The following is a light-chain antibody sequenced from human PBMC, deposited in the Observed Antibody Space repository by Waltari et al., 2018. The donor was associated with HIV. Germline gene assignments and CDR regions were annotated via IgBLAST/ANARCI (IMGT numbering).Light chain of an antibody. V-gene: IGKV4-1*01. CDR1: QSALHRSNNRNY. CDR3: QQYSTFPWT. Sequence: DIEVTQSPDSLAVSLGMRATINCTPSQSALHRSNNRNYLAWFQQKPGQSPKLLISWASARESGVPAWFSGGGSGTDFTLTIRSLQAEDVATYYCQQYSTFPWTFGQGTKVEIK. CDR2: WAS. J-gene: IGKJ1*01.